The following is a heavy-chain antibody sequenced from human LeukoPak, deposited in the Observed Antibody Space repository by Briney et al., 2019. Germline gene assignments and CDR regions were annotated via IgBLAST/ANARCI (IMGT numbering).Heavy chain of an antibody. J-gene: IGHJ4*02. D-gene: IGHD3-10*01. V-gene: IGHV1-2*02. Sequence: ASVKVSCKASGYTFTSYGISWVRQAPGQGLEWMGWINPNSGGTNYAQKFQGRVTMTRDTSISTAYMELSRLRSDDTAVYYCARGFRRGSGSYPSYWGQGTLVTVSS. CDR3: ARGFRRGSGSYPSY. CDR2: INPNSGGT. CDR1: GYTFTSYG.